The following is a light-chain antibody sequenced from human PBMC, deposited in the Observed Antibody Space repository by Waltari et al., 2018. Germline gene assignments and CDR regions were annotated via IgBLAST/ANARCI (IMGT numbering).Light chain of an antibody. J-gene: IGLJ1*01. Sequence: QSVLAQPPSVSGPPGQRVTIFCSGGSSNIGVNVVNWYQHLPGTSPRLLIFTNEQRPSGVPDRFSGAESGTSASLAISGLQSEDEGHYYCAVWDDNLSGVVFGAGTQVTVL. CDR3: AVWDDNLSGVV. CDR2: TNE. V-gene: IGLV1-44*01. CDR1: SSNIGVNV.